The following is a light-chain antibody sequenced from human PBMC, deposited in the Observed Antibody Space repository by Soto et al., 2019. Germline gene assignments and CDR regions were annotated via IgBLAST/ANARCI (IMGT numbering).Light chain of an antibody. J-gene: IGKJ4*01. V-gene: IGKV3-20*01. CDR2: GAS. Sequence: EILLTQSPGTLSLSPGDRATLSCRASQSLSNSFLAWYQQKPGKTPRLLISGASIRATDIPDRFSGSGSGTDFTLTISRLEPEDFAVYFCQQYGRLPLSFGGGTKVEIK. CDR3: QQYGRLPLS. CDR1: QSLSNSF.